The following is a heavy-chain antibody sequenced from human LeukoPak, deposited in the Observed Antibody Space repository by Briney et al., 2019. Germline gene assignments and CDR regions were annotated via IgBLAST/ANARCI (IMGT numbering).Heavy chain of an antibody. Sequence: ASVKVSCKASGYTFTNYYMHWVRQAPGQGLEWMGIINPSSGSTSYAQKFQGRVTMTRDTSTSTVYLELSRLRSEDTAVYYCARVYMGYYYDSSGYHNDIWGQGTMVTVSS. CDR1: GYTFTNYY. CDR3: ARVYMGYYYDSSGYHNDI. V-gene: IGHV1-46*01. CDR2: INPSSGST. D-gene: IGHD3-22*01. J-gene: IGHJ3*02.